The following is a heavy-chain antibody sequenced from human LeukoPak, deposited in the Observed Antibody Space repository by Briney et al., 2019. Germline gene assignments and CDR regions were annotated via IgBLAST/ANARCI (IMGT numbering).Heavy chain of an antibody. V-gene: IGHV1-46*01. Sequence: ASVKVSCKASGYTFTSYYMHWVRQAPGQGLEWMGIINPSGGSTSYAQKFQGRVTMTRDTSTSTVYMELSSLRSEDTAVYYCARDNPSVRAYYYDSSGYGGAFDIWGQGTMVTVSS. D-gene: IGHD3-22*01. J-gene: IGHJ3*02. CDR3: ARDNPSVRAYYYDSSGYGGAFDI. CDR1: GYTFTSYY. CDR2: INPSGGST.